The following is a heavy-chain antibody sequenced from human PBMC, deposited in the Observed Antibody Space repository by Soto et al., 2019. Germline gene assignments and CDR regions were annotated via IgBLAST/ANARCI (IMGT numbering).Heavy chain of an antibody. V-gene: IGHV4-59*01. J-gene: IGHJ6*02. CDR3: ARDRSVYCSSTSCSSDGMDV. CDR1: GGSISSYY. CDR2: IYYSGST. Sequence: SETLSLTCTVSGGSISSYYWSWIRQPPGKGLEWIGYIYYSGSTNYNHSLKSRVTISVDTSKNQFSLKLSSVTAADTAVYYCARDRSVYCSSTSCSSDGMDVWGQGTTVTVSS. D-gene: IGHD2-2*01.